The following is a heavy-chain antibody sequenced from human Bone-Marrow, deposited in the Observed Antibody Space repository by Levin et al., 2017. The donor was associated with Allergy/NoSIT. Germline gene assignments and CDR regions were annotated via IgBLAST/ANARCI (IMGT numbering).Heavy chain of an antibody. Sequence: GESLKISCKASGYTFTSYGISWVRQAPGQGLEWMGWISAYNGNTNYAQKLQGRVTMTTDTSTSTAYMELRSLRSDDTAVYYCARIFGVRGVTDLDLWGQGTLVTVSS. J-gene: IGHJ5*02. CDR3: ARIFGVRGVTDLDL. CDR1: GYTFTSYG. V-gene: IGHV1-18*01. D-gene: IGHD3-10*01. CDR2: ISAYNGNT.